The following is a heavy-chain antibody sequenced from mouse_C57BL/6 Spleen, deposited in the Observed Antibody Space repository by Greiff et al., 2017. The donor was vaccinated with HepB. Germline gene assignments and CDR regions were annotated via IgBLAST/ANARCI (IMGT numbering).Heavy chain of an antibody. CDR1: GFNIKNTY. V-gene: IGHV14-3*01. Sequence: VQLQQSVAELVRPGASVKLSCTASGFNIKNTYMPWVKQRPEQGLEWIGRIDPANGNTKYAPKFQGKATITADTSSNTAYLQLSSLTSEDTAIYYCAGITTVVAKGFAYWGQGTLVTVSA. CDR2: IDPANGNT. J-gene: IGHJ3*01. D-gene: IGHD1-1*01. CDR3: AGITTVVAKGFAY.